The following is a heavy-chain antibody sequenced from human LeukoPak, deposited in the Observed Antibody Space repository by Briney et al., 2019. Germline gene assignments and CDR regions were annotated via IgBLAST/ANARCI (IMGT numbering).Heavy chain of an antibody. Sequence: PGRSLRLSCAASGFTFSSYGMHWVRQAPGKGLEWVAVISYDGSNKYYADSVKGRFTISRDNSKNTLYLQMNSLRAEDTAVYYCAREWVHCSSTSCYTDGENWFDPWGQGTLVTVSS. D-gene: IGHD2-2*02. CDR1: GFTFSSYG. J-gene: IGHJ5*02. V-gene: IGHV3-30*03. CDR3: AREWVHCSSTSCYTDGENWFDP. CDR2: ISYDGSNK.